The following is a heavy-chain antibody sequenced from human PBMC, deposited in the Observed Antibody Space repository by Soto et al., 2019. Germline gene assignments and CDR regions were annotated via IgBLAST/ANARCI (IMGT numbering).Heavy chain of an antibody. V-gene: IGHV3-30*03. D-gene: IGHD6-13*01. Sequence: QVQLVESGGGVVQPGRSLRLSCAASGFTFSSYGMHWDRQAPGKGLEWVALISHDGSNKYYPDSVKGRFTISRDNSKNTLYLQMNSLRTEDTAVYYCAAGLYFFDYCGQGTLVIVSS. CDR1: GFTFSSYG. CDR2: ISHDGSNK. J-gene: IGHJ4*02. CDR3: AAGLYFFDY.